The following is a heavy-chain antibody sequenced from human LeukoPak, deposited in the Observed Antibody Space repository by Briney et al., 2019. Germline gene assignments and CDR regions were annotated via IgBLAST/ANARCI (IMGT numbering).Heavy chain of an antibody. Sequence: QPGGSLRLSCAASGFTFSSYWLSWVRQAPGKGLEWVANIKQDGSEKYYVDSVKGRFTISRDNAKNSLYLQMNSLRAEDTAVYYCARRGYTAMVPGVWYFDLWGRGTLVTVSS. CDR2: IKQDGSEK. V-gene: IGHV3-7*01. J-gene: IGHJ2*01. D-gene: IGHD5-18*01. CDR1: GFTFSSYW. CDR3: ARRGYTAMVPGVWYFDL.